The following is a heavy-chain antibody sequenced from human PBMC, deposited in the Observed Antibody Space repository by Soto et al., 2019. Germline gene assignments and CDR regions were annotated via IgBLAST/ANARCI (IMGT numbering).Heavy chain of an antibody. CDR2: ISGSGSNT. V-gene: IGHV3-23*01. J-gene: IGHJ4*02. CDR3: ARDRATFDY. Sequence: LRLSCAASGFTFTSYAMSWVRLTPGKGLEWVSAISGSGSNTFYADSVRGRFTISRDNSKNTVFLQMNNLRAEDTAVYFCARDRATFDYWGQGTRVTVSS. CDR1: GFTFTSYA. D-gene: IGHD1-26*01.